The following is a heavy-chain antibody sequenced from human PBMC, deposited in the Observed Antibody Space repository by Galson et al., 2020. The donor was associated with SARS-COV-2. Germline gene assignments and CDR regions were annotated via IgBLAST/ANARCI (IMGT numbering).Heavy chain of an antibody. Sequence: SVKVSCKASGGTFSSYAISWVRQAPGQGLEWMGGIIPIFGTANYAQKFQGRVTITADESTSTAYMELSSLRSEDTAVYYCARWVYDSSGYHSYWYFDLWGRGTLVTVSS. CDR3: ARWVYDSSGYHSYWYFDL. D-gene: IGHD3-22*01. J-gene: IGHJ2*01. CDR1: GGTFSSYA. CDR2: IIPIFGTA. V-gene: IGHV1-69*13.